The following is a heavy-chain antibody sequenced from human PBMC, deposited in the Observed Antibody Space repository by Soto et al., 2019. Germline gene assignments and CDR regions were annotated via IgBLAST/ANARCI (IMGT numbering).Heavy chain of an antibody. V-gene: IGHV4-34*01. CDR2: INHSGST. D-gene: IGHD2-2*01. CDR3: ARGPGSPNFVVVPAAIPSYFDY. Sequence: QVQLQQWGAGLLKPSETLSLTCAVYGGSFSGYYWSWIRQPPGKGLEWIGEINHSGSTNYNPSLKSRVTISVDTSKNQFSLKLSSVTAADTAVYYCARGPGSPNFVVVPAAIPSYFDYWGQGTLVTVSS. CDR1: GGSFSGYY. J-gene: IGHJ4*02.